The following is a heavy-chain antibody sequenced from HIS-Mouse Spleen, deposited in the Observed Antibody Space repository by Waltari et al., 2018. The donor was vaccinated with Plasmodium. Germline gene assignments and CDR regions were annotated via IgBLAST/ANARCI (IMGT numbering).Heavy chain of an antibody. CDR1: GGSISSRCYY. J-gene: IGHJ4*02. CDR2: IYYSGST. Sequence: QLQLQESGPGLVKPSETLSLTCTVSGGSISSRCYYWGWIRQPPGKGLEWIGSIYYSGSTYYNPSLKSRVTISVDTSKNQFSLKLSSVTAADTAVYYCARDRITGTSYFDYWGQGTLVTVSS. V-gene: IGHV4-39*07. CDR3: ARDRITGTSYFDY. D-gene: IGHD1-7*01.